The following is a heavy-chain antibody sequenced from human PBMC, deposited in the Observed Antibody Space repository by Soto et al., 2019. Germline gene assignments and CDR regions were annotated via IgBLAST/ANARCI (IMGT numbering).Heavy chain of an antibody. CDR3: ARVRVIRGVIPSHFGL. D-gene: IGHD3-10*01. J-gene: IGHJ4*02. CDR1: GGTFNSYG. CDR2: IIPLYGTV. Sequence: QAHLAQSGAEVKKPGSSVTVSCKASGGTFNSYGISWVRQAPGQGLDWMGVIIPLYGTVNYAQKFQGRVSINADKSTSTAYMDLNSLRSDDTAVYYCARVRVIRGVIPSHFGLWVQGTQVTVSS. V-gene: IGHV1-69*06.